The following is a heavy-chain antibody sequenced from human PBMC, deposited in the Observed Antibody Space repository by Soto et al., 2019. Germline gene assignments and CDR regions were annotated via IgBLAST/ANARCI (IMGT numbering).Heavy chain of an antibody. V-gene: IGHV1-18*01. CDR2: ISGYNGKT. CDR3: AREGPRPYYYYGMDV. CDR1: GYTFSMSG. Sequence: QVQLVQSGAEVKKPGASVKVSCKSSGYTFSMSGISWVRQAPGQGLEWMGWISGYNGKTNYEQKGQDRVTXTPAASXXMAYMELRSLKSDDTAVYYCAREGPRPYYYYGMDVWGQGTTVTVSS. J-gene: IGHJ6*02.